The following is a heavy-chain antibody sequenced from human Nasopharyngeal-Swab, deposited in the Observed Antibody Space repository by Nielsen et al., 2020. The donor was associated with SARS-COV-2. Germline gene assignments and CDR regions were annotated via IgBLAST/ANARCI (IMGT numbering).Heavy chain of an antibody. J-gene: IGHJ6*03. CDR1: GGSISSGSISNYY. V-gene: IGHV4-61*01. CDR2: IYYTGST. Sequence: SETLSLTCSVSGGSISSGSISNYYWNWIRQPPGKGLEWIGYIYYTGSTNYNPSLKSRVTLSVDTSKNQFSLTLTSVTAAATAVYYCARGDTMVRGVTHYFYYYMDVWGKGTTVTVSS. D-gene: IGHD3-10*01. CDR3: ARGDTMVRGVTHYFYYYMDV.